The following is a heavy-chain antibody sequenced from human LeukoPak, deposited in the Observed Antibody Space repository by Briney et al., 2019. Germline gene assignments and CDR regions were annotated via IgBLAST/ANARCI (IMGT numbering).Heavy chain of an antibody. J-gene: IGHJ4*02. CDR1: GFTFSGSA. Sequence: PGGSLRLSCAASGFTFSGSAMHWVRQASGKGLEWVGRIRSKANSYATAYAASVKGRFTISRDDSKNTAYLQMNSLKTEDTAVYYCTRRYCSSTGCDDYWGQGTLVTVSS. D-gene: IGHD2-2*01. CDR2: IRSKANSYAT. CDR3: TRRYCSSTGCDDY. V-gene: IGHV3-73*01.